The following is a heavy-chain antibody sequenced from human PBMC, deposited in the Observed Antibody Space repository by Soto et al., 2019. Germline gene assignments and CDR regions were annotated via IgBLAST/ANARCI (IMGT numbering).Heavy chain of an antibody. CDR3: TGSYCSGGSCYSDYYCYYGMDV. CDR2: IKSKTDGGTT. Sequence: PGGSLRLSCAASGFTFDDYTMHWVRQAPGKGLEWVGRIKSKTDGGTTDYAAPVKGRFTISRDDSKNTLYLQMNSLKTEDTAVYYCTGSYCSGGSCYSDYYCYYGMDVWGQGTTVTVSS. V-gene: IGHV3-15*07. CDR1: GFTFDDYT. J-gene: IGHJ6*02. D-gene: IGHD2-15*01.